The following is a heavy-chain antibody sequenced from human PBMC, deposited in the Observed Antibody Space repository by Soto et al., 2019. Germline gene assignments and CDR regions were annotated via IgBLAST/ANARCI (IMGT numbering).Heavy chain of an antibody. V-gene: IGHV4-31*03. J-gene: IGHJ4*02. Sequence: QVHLQESGPGLVKPSQTLSLTCTVSGASITTAGYYWNWICQHPLAGLEWIGSIYYSGTTLYKPSLKSRVIISSETSENTFFLRLRSVTVADTAVYYCARGPWYDTSGYLFDNWSQGTLVTVSS. CDR2: IYYSGTT. CDR3: ARGPWYDTSGYLFDN. D-gene: IGHD3-22*01. CDR1: GASITTAGYY.